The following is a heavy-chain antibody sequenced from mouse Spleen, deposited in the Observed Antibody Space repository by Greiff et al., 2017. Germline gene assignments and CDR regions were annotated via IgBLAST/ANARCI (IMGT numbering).Heavy chain of an antibody. CDR3: ATITTAHAWFAY. CDR1: GFSLTSYA. D-gene: IGHD1-2*01. V-gene: IGHV2-9-1*01. J-gene: IGHJ3*01. CDR2: IWTGGGT. Sequence: QVQLQQSGPGLVAPSQSLSITCTVSGFSLTSYAISWVRQPPGKGLEWLGVIWTGGGTNYNSALKSRLSISKDNSKSQVFLKMNSLQTDDTARYYCATITTAHAWFAYWGQGTLVTVSA.